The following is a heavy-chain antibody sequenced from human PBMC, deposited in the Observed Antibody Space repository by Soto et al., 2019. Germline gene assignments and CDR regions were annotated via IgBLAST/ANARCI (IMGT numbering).Heavy chain of an antibody. J-gene: IGHJ6*02. CDR2: ISYDGSNK. CDR1: GFTFSSYG. Sequence: QVQLVESGGGVVQPGRSLRLSCAASGFTFSSYGMHWVRQAPGKGLEWVAVISYDGSNKYYADSVKGRFTISRDNSKNTLYLQMNSLRAEDTAVYYCAGAGGQPSVWGQGTTVTVSS. V-gene: IGHV3-30*03. CDR3: AGAGGQPSV. D-gene: IGHD2-8*02.